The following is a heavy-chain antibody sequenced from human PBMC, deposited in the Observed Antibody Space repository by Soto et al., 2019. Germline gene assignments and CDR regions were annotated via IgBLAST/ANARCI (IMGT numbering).Heavy chain of an antibody. CDR1: GGSFSGYY. J-gene: IGHJ5*02. CDR2: INHSGST. CDR3: ARGPIIVVVVAATNWFPP. D-gene: IGHD2-15*01. Sequence: QVQLQQWGAGLLKPSETLSLTCAVYGGSFSGYYWSWIRQPPGKGLEWIGEINHSGSTNYNPSLKSRVTISEGTSKNQFSLKLSSVAAADTAVYYCARGPIIVVVVAATNWFPPWGQGTLVTVS. V-gene: IGHV4-34*01.